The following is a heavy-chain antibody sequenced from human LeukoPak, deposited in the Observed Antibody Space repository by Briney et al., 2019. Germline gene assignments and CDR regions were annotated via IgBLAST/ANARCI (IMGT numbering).Heavy chain of an antibody. D-gene: IGHD2-2*01. CDR2: IYYSGST. CDR3: ARVVGGYCTTTNCFSYGYFDY. V-gene: IGHV4-30-4*01. J-gene: IGHJ4*02. Sequence: PSETLSLTCTVSGGSISSGDYYWSWTRQPPGKGLEWIGYIYYSGSTYYNPSLKSRVTISVDTSKNQFSPKLTSVTAADTAVYYCARVVGGYCTTTNCFSYGYFDYWGQGTLVTVSS. CDR1: GGSISSGDYY.